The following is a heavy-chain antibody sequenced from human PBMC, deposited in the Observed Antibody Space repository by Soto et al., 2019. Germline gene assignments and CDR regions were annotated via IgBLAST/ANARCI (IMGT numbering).Heavy chain of an antibody. CDR1: GYIFINCY. CDR2: INPNGRTT. V-gene: IGHV1-46*01. D-gene: IGHD6-13*01. J-gene: IGHJ4*02. Sequence: QVHLVQSGAEVKKPGASVKVSCKASGYIFINCYIHWVRRAPGQGLAWIGIINPNGRTTNYTQKLRGRVTIARDTYSSTVYMDLRSLISDDTAVYYCARDLASANYWGRGTLVTVSS. CDR3: ARDLASANY.